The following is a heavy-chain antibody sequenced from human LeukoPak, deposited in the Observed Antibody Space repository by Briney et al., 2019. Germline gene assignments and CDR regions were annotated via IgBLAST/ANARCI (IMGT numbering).Heavy chain of an antibody. D-gene: IGHD4-17*01. CDR1: GYTFTGHY. V-gene: IGHV1-2*02. CDR3: ARDHDYGDTNWFDP. CDR2: INPNSGGT. Sequence: ASVKVSCKASGYTFTGHYMHWVRQAPGQGLEWMGWINPNSGGTNYAQKFQGRVTMTRDTSISTAYMELSRLRSDDTAVYYCARDHDYGDTNWFDPWGQGTLVTVSS. J-gene: IGHJ5*02.